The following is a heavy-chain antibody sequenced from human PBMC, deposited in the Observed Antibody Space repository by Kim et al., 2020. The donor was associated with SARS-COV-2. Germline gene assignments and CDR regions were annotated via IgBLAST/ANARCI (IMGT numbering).Heavy chain of an antibody. CDR2: IIPTFGTP. CDR3: ARVGERGNGWSSWEDN. V-gene: IGHV1-69*13. J-gene: IGHJ4*02. CDR1: GGTFRNYV. D-gene: IGHD6-19*01. Sequence: SVKVSCKASGGTFRNYVITWVRQAPGQGLEWMGGIIPTFGTPNYAQRFQGRATITADESTSTAYMELRSLTSDDTAVYFCARVGERGNGWSSWEDNWGQGTLVTVSS.